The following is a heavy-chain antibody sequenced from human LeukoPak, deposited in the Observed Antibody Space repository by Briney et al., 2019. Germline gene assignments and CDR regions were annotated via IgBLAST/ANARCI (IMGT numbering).Heavy chain of an antibody. Sequence: PGGSLRLSCAASGFTVSSNYMSWVRQAPGKGLEWVSVIYSGGSTYYADSVKGRFTISRDNSKNTLYLQMNGLRAEDTAVYYCARGLVEQGIAVAEPDYWGQGTLVTVSS. J-gene: IGHJ4*02. V-gene: IGHV3-66*01. CDR3: ARGLVEQGIAVAEPDY. D-gene: IGHD6-19*01. CDR1: GFTVSSNY. CDR2: IYSGGST.